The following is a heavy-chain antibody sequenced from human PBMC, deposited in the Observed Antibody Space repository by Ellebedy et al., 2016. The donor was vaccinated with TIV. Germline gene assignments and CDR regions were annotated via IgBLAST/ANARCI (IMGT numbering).Heavy chain of an antibody. D-gene: IGHD1-26*01. J-gene: IGHJ6*02. CDR3: ARGFGDSADYYLYYYYGMDV. CDR1: KLAVSGNY. CDR2: IYSGGST. Sequence: AGSLRLSXAGSKLAVSGNYMSWVRQAPGKGLECVALIYSGGSTYFADSVKGRFTISRDNSRNTVFLHMNRLRVEDTAVYYCARGFGDSADYYLYYYYGMDVWGQGTTVTVSS. V-gene: IGHV3-53*01.